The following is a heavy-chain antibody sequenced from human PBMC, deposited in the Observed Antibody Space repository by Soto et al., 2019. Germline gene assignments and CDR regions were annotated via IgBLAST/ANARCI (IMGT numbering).Heavy chain of an antibody. CDR1: GGSISSSSYY. Sequence: SETLSLTCTVSGGSISSSSYYWVWIRQPPGKGLEWIGSIYYSGSTYYNPSLKSRVTISVDTSKNQFSLKLSSVTAADTAVYYCASLGYSYILRWPTNYMDVWGKGTTVTVSS. CDR2: IYYSGST. D-gene: IGHD5-18*01. V-gene: IGHV4-39*01. CDR3: ASLGYSYILRWPTNYMDV. J-gene: IGHJ6*03.